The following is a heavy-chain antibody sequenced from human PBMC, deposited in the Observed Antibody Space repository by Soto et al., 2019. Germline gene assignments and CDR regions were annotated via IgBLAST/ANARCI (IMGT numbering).Heavy chain of an antibody. CDR3: ARLSASSKLRGVVIN. V-gene: IGHV4-4*02. CDR1: GGSISSDNW. J-gene: IGHJ4*02. D-gene: IGHD3-10*01. CDR2: IYHSGNT. Sequence: QVHLQESGPDLVRPSETLSLTCSFFGGSISSDNWWSWVRQTPGKGLEWIGEIYHSGNTNYNPSLKSRVTISVDKSKNQFSLKVASVTAADTALYYWARLSASSKLRGVVINWGQGTLVTVSS.